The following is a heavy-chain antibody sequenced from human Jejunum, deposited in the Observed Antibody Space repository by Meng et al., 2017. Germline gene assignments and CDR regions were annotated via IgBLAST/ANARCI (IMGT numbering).Heavy chain of an antibody. Sequence: QVQWRQSGPGLVKPSQTLSPPCAISGDSVSSNRALWHWVRQSPSRGLEWLGQTYYRSEWQNHYGVSVKSRITINADTSRNQFSLNLNSVTPEDTAVYYCTTWYGEYWGQGTLVTVSS. J-gene: IGHJ4*02. CDR1: GDSVSSNRAL. D-gene: IGHD3-10*01. CDR3: TTWYGEY. CDR2: TYYRSEWQN. V-gene: IGHV6-1*01.